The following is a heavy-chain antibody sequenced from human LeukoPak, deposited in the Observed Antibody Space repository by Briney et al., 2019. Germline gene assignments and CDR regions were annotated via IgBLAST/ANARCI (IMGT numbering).Heavy chain of an antibody. J-gene: IGHJ4*02. Sequence: GRSLRLSCAASGFTFSSYAMHWVRQAPGKGLEWVAVISYDGSNKYYADSVKGRFTISRDNSKNTLYLQMNSLRAEDTAVYYCARGYDSSGYYYVYYFDYWGQGTPVTVSS. D-gene: IGHD3-22*01. CDR1: GFTFSSYA. CDR3: ARGYDSSGYYYVYYFDY. CDR2: ISYDGSNK. V-gene: IGHV3-30-3*01.